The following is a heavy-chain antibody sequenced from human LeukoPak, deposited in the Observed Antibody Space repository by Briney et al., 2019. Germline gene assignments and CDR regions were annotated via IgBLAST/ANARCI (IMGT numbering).Heavy chain of an antibody. J-gene: IGHJ6*03. CDR2: IIPIFGTA. D-gene: IGHD3-22*01. CDR3: ARSPSFGGVVVYYYYMDV. V-gene: IGHV1-69*05. CDR1: GGTFSSYA. Sequence: SVKVSCKASGGTFSSYAISWVRQAPGQGLEWMGRIIPIFGTANYAQKFQGRVTITTDESTSTAYMELSSLRSEDAAVYYCARSPSFGGVVVYYYYMDVWGKGTTVTVSS.